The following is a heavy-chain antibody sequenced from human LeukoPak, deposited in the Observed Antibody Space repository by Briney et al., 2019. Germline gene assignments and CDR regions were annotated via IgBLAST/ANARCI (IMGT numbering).Heavy chain of an antibody. J-gene: IGHJ4*02. CDR1: GGSISSYY. CDR3: ARRGSSGWYGGMIDY. D-gene: IGHD6-19*01. V-gene: IGHV4-59*01. Sequence: PSETLSLTCTVSGGSISSYYWSWIRQPPGKGLEWIGYIYYSGSTNYNPSLKSRVTISVDTSKNQFSLKLSSVTAADTAVYHCARRGSSGWYGGMIDYWGQGTLVTVSS. CDR2: IYYSGST.